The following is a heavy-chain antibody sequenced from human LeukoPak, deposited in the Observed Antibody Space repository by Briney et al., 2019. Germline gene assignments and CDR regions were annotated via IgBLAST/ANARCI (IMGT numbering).Heavy chain of an antibody. D-gene: IGHD3-3*01. CDR1: GFTVSSNF. V-gene: IGHV3-66*02. CDR2: IYKDGST. J-gene: IGHJ6*03. CDR3: AKGSKEVLFTRDHCMDV. Sequence: GGSLRLSCAASGFTVSSNFLSWVRQAPGKGLEWVSVIYKDGSTYYAASVEGRFTISRDNSKNTLYLQMNSLRAEDTAVYYCAKGSKEVLFTRDHCMDVWGKGTTVTISS.